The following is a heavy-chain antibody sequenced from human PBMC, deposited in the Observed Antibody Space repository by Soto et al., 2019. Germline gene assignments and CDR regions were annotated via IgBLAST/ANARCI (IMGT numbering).Heavy chain of an antibody. CDR1: GFSLSNARMG. V-gene: IGHV2-26*01. CDR2: IFSNDEK. CDR3: ARIPRYGSGSPYYYYGMDV. D-gene: IGHD3-10*01. Sequence: GSGPTLVNPTETLTLTCTVSGFSLSNARMGVSWIRQPPGKALEWLAHIFSNDEKSYSTSLKSRLTISKDTSKSQVVLTMTNMDPVDTATYYCARIPRYGSGSPYYYYGMDVWGQGTTVTVSS. J-gene: IGHJ6*02.